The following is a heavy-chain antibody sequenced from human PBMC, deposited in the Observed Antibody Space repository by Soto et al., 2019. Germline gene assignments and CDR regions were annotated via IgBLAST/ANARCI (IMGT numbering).Heavy chain of an antibody. V-gene: IGHV4-59*01. D-gene: IGHD1-26*01. CDR1: GGSISTYY. Sequence: SETLSLTCTASGGSISTYYWSWIRQPPGEGLEWIGYIYYSGSTNYNPSLKSRVTILLDTSKNQFSLKLSSVTAADTAVYYCARGVGATAAFDIWGQGTMVTVSS. J-gene: IGHJ3*02. CDR2: IYYSGST. CDR3: ARGVGATAAFDI.